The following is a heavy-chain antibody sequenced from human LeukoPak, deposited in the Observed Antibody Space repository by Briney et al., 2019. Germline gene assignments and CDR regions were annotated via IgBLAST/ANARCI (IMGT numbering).Heavy chain of an antibody. D-gene: IGHD6-6*01. J-gene: IGHJ4*02. CDR1: GFTFGSYG. Sequence: GGSLRLSCAASGFTFGSYGMHWVRQAPGKGLEWVAFIRYDGSNKYYADSVKGRFTISRDNSKNTLYLQMNSLRAEDTAVYYCAKDIGGSSSDWYYWGQGTLVTVSS. CDR2: IRYDGSNK. V-gene: IGHV3-30*02. CDR3: AKDIGGSSSDWYY.